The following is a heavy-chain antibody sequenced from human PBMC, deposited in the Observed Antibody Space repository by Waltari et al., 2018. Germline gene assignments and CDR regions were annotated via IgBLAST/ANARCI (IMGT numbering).Heavy chain of an antibody. CDR1: GYTFPSYV. V-gene: IGHV1-8*01. CDR2: MNPNIGNT. Sequence: QVQLVQSGAEVKKPGASVKVSCKAAGYTFPSYVIHWFGQATGQGIEWMGWMNPNIGNTGYAQKFRGRVTMTRNTSISTAYMELSSLRSEDTAVYYCARGHLREYWGQGTLVTVSS. CDR3: ARGHLREY. J-gene: IGHJ4*02.